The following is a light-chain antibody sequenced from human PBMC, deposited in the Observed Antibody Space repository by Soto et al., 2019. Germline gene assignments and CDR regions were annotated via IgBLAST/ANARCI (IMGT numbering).Light chain of an antibody. CDR1: KLGDKY. J-gene: IGLJ2*01. V-gene: IGLV3-1*01. Sequence: SYELTQPPSVSVSPGQTASVTCSGEKLGDKYACWYQQKPGQSPVLVIYQDNKRPSGIPERFSGSNSGNTATLTISGTQAMDESDYYCQAWDSSSVVFVGWTKVTVL. CDR3: QAWDSSSVV. CDR2: QDN.